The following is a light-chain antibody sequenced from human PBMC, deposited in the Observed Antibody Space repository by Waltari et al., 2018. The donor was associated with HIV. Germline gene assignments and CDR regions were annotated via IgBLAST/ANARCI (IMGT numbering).Light chain of an antibody. CDR2: DGR. Sequence: SYVLTQPPPVSVAPGQTARLTCGGDNIGSKSEHWYHQMPGQAPVRVVYDGRDRPSGIPERISGSNSGNTATLTISRVEAGDEADYYCQVWISPNDQLNWVFGGGTKLTVL. CDR3: QVWISPNDQLNWV. CDR1: NIGSKS. V-gene: IGLV3-21*02. J-gene: IGLJ3*02.